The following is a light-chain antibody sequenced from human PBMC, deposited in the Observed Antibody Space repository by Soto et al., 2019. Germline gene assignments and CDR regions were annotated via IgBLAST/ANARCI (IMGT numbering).Light chain of an antibody. V-gene: IGKV1-39*01. CDR1: QNINSF. CDR2: AAS. J-gene: IGKJ4*01. CDR3: QQSYITPPLT. Sequence: DIQMTQSPSSLSASVGDRVTITCRASQNINSFLNWYQQRPGKPPKLLIYAASTLQSGVPSRFSGSGSGTDFTLTISSLQPDDFATYYCQQSYITPPLTFGGGTKVEIK.